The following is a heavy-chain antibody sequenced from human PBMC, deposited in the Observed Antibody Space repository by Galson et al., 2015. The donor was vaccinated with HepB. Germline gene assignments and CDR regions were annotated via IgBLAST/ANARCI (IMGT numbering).Heavy chain of an antibody. Sequence: SLRLSCAASGFTVSSNYMSWVRQAPGKGLGWVSVIYSGGSTYYADSVKGRFTISRHNSKNTLYLQMNSLRAEDTAVYYCARRGLGYYDSSGYPNWYFDLWGRGTLVTVSS. CDR3: ARRGLGYYDSSGYPNWYFDL. V-gene: IGHV3-53*04. J-gene: IGHJ2*01. D-gene: IGHD3-22*01. CDR1: GFTVSSNY. CDR2: IYSGGST.